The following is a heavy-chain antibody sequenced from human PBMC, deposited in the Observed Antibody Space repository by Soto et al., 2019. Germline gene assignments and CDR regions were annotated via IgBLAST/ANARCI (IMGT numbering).Heavy chain of an antibody. CDR3: TRGQGNH. J-gene: IGHJ4*02. Sequence: QVQLVQSGAEVKKPGASVRVSCKASGYTFTSYDIYWVRQATGQGLEWMGWTNPFSGNAVYTQKFQDRVTMTRETSIKTAYMEMSGLRSEDTAVYYCTRGQGNHWGQGSLVTVSS. CDR2: TNPFSGNA. CDR1: GYTFTSYD. V-gene: IGHV1-8*01.